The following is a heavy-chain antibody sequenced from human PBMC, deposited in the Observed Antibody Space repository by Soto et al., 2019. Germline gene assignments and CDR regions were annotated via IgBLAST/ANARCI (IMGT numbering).Heavy chain of an antibody. CDR1: GFSLSTSGVG. D-gene: IGHD5-12*01. J-gene: IGHJ4*02. CDR2: IYWDDDK. Sequence: QITLKESGPTLVKPTQTLTLTCTFSGFSLSTSGVGVGWIRQPPGKALEWLALIYWDDDKRYSPSLKSRLTINKDTSKNRVVLTMTNMDPVDTATYDCAHRVVAAPFDYWGQGTLVTVSS. CDR3: AHRVVAAPFDY. V-gene: IGHV2-5*02.